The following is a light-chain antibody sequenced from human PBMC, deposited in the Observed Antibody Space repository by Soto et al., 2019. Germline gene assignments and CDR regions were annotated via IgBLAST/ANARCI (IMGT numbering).Light chain of an antibody. Sequence: EIVLMQSPSTLSLSPGERATLSCRASQSVSSTFLSWYQQKPGQAPRLLIFDASSRATGIPDRFSGRGSGTDFTLTISRLEPEDSAVYFCHKYGNSPFTFGQGTKLEI. CDR1: QSVSSTF. V-gene: IGKV3-20*01. CDR3: HKYGNSPFT. CDR2: DAS. J-gene: IGKJ2*01.